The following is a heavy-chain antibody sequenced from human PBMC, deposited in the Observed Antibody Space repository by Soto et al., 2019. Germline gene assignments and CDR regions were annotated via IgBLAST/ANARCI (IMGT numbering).Heavy chain of an antibody. V-gene: IGHV4-4*02. CDR3: ARDHSSTDTPAYHDSSGYRRNGAFDI. J-gene: IGHJ3*02. D-gene: IGHD3-22*01. CDR2: SYHSGST. Sequence: LGCAVCSDSIRIKEVRRCGRKHPGKGLEWIGESYHSGSTNYNPSLKSRVTISVDKSKNQFSLKLSSVTAADTAVYYCARDHSSTDTPAYHDSSGYRRNGAFDIWGQGTMINV. CDR1: SDSIRIKEV.